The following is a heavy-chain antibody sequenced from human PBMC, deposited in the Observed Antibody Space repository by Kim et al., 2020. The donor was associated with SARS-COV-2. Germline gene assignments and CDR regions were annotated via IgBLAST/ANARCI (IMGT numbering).Heavy chain of an antibody. CDR3: ARDLRGYSGSVDN. Sequence: GGSLRLSCAASGFTFSDHYMSWIRHAPGKGLEWVSYSSNSGSSTTYADSVKGRFTISRDNAKNSLYLQMNSLRAEDTAMYYCARDLRGYSGSVDNWGQGALVTISS. CDR1: GFTFSDHY. V-gene: IGHV3-11*05. J-gene: IGHJ4*02. D-gene: IGHD5-12*01. CDR2: SSNSGSST.